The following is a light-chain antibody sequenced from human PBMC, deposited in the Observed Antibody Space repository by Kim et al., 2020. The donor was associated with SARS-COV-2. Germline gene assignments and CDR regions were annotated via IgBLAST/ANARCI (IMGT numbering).Light chain of an antibody. Sequence: PGKTARITCGGNRIGSKSVRWYQEKPGQAPVLVISYDSDRPSGIPERFSGSNSGNTATLTISRVEAGDEADYYCQVWDSSSDHRVVFGGGTKLTVL. J-gene: IGLJ2*01. V-gene: IGLV3-21*04. CDR1: RIGSKS. CDR2: YDS. CDR3: QVWDSSSDHRVV.